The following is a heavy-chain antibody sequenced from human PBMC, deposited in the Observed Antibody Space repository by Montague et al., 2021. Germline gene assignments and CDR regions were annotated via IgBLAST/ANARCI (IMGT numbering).Heavy chain of an antibody. CDR2: IFYSGAT. CDR3: ARAEDYYGSGSYLGFDY. D-gene: IGHD3-10*01. J-gene: IGHJ4*02. V-gene: IGHV4-31*03. Sequence: TLSLTCTVSGGSISSGGYYWSWIRQLPGKGLEWIGYIFYSGATSYNPSLKSRVTISVDTSKNQFSLKLSSVTAADTAVYYCARAEDYYGSGSYLGFDYWGQGTLVTVSS. CDR1: GGSISSGGYY.